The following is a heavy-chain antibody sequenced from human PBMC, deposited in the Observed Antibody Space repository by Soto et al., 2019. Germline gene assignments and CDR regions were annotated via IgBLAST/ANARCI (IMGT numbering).Heavy chain of an antibody. V-gene: IGHV1-24*01. J-gene: IGHJ5*02. D-gene: IGHD6-19*01. Sequence: ASVNVSCKVSGYTLTELSMHWVRQAPGKGLEWMGGFDPEDGETIYAQKFQGRVTMTEDTSTDTAYMELSSLRSEDTAVYYCATDYSSRFLAVAGTSNWFDPWGQGTLVTVSS. CDR1: GYTLTELS. CDR3: ATDYSSRFLAVAGTSNWFDP. CDR2: FDPEDGET.